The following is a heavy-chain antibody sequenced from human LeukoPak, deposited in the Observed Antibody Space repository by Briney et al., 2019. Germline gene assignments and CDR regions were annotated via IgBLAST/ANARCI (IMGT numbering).Heavy chain of an antibody. Sequence: ASVTVSCKASGYTFTGYYMHWVRQAPGQGLEWMGWINPNSGGTNYAQKFQGRVTMTRDTSISTAYMELSRLRSDDTAVYYCARESTTVTTNDYWGQGTLVTVSS. J-gene: IGHJ4*02. CDR1: GYTFTGYY. V-gene: IGHV1-2*02. CDR2: INPNSGGT. CDR3: ARESTTVTTNDY. D-gene: IGHD4-17*01.